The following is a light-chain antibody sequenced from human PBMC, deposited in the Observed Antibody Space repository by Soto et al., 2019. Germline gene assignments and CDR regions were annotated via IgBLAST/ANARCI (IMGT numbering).Light chain of an antibody. CDR2: DDN. CDR3: GSWDSSLSAYV. Sequence: QSVLTQPPSVSAAPGQKVTISCSGSNSNIGGNSVSWYQQLPGTAPNLLIYDDNKRPSGIPDRFSGSKSGTSATLGITGFQTGDEADYYCGSWDSSLSAYVFGTGTKVTVL. J-gene: IGLJ1*01. V-gene: IGLV1-51*01. CDR1: NSNIGGNS.